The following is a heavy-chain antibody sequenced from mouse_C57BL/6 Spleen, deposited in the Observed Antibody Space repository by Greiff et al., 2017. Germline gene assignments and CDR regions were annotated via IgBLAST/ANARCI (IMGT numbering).Heavy chain of an antibody. CDR3: AREEVTTGFAY. Sequence: QVHVKQSGAELVKPGASVKISCKASGYAFSSYWMNWVKQRPGKGLEWIGQIYPGDGDTNYNGKFKGKATLTADKSSSTAYMQLSSLTSEDSAVYFCAREEVTTGFAYWGQGTLVTVSA. V-gene: IGHV1-80*01. J-gene: IGHJ3*01. D-gene: IGHD2-2*01. CDR1: GYAFSSYW. CDR2: IYPGDGDT.